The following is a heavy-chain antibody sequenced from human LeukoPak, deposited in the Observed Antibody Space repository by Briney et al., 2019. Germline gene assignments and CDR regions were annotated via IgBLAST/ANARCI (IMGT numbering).Heavy chain of an antibody. CDR1: GFTFSSYA. D-gene: IGHD6-6*01. V-gene: IGHV3-23*01. Sequence: GGSLRLSCAASGFTFSSYAMSWVRQAPGKGLEWVSAISGSGVSTYYADSVKGRFTISRDNSKNTLYLQMNSLRAEDTAVYYCAREKEGIAARRGLDYWGQGTLVTVSS. CDR2: ISGSGVST. CDR3: AREKEGIAARRGLDY. J-gene: IGHJ4*02.